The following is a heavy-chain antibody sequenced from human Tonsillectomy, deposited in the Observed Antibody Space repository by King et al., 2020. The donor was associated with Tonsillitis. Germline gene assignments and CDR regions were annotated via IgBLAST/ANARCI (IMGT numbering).Heavy chain of an antibody. Sequence: VQLVQSGGGLVKPGGSLRLSCAASGFTFSSYSMNLVRQAPGKGLEWVSSSSSRSSYIYYAYSGKGQFTISRDNAKNSLYLQMNSMRAEDTAVYYCARGGYSYGPDYWGQGTLVTVSS. V-gene: IGHV3-21*01. D-gene: IGHD5-18*01. J-gene: IGHJ4*02. CDR3: ARGGYSYGPDY. CDR2: SSSRSSYI. CDR1: GFTFSSYS.